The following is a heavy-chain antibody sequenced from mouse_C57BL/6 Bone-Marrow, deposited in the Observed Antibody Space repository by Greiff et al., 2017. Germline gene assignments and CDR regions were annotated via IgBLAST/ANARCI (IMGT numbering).Heavy chain of an antibody. J-gene: IGHJ3*01. CDR1: GYTFTSYW. V-gene: IGHV1-64*01. CDR2: IHPSSGST. CDR3: ASPDGGRFAY. Sequence: QVQLQQPGAELVKPGASVKLSCKASGYTFTSYWIHWVKQRPGQGLEWIGVIHPSSGSTNYNEKFKSKATLTVDTSSSTAYMQLSSLTSEDSAVYYCASPDGGRFAYWGQGTLVTVSA.